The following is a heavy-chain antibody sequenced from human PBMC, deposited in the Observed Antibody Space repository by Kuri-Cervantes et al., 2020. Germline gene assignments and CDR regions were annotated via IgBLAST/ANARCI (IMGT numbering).Heavy chain of an antibody. V-gene: IGHV3-48*02. J-gene: IGHJ4*02. D-gene: IGHD6-19*01. Sequence: GGSLRLSCAASGFTFSSYAMSWVRQAPGKGLYWVSYITSGSSAIYYADSVKGRFTISRDNAKNSLYLQMNSLRDEDTAVYYCTSGWSNPFDYWGQGTLVTVSS. CDR1: GFTFSSYA. CDR2: ITSGSSAI. CDR3: TSGWSNPFDY.